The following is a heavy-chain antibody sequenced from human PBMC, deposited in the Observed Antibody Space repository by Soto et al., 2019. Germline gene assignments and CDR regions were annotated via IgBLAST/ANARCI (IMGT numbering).Heavy chain of an antibody. V-gene: IGHV4-39*01. Sequence: SETLSLTCTVSGGSISSSSYYWGWIRQPPGKGLEWIGSIYYSGSTYYTPSLKSRVTISVDTSKNQFSLKLSSVTAADTAVYYCASLVVPAAGFYYYGMDVWGQGTTVTVSS. CDR2: IYYSGST. CDR3: ASLVVPAAGFYYYGMDV. D-gene: IGHD2-2*01. J-gene: IGHJ6*02. CDR1: GGSISSSSYY.